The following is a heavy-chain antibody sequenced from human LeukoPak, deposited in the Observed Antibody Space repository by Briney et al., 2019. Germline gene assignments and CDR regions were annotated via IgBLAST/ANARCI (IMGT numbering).Heavy chain of an antibody. D-gene: IGHD3-10*01. Sequence: PGRSLRLSCAASGFSFRSYGMHWVRQAPGKGLEWVAYIQYAGSNQQYADSVKGRFSISRDNSKNMLNLQMNSLRAEDTAVYYCASLNRYGSGSYYRRLYMDVWGKGTTVTISS. CDR1: GFSFRSYG. CDR2: IQYAGSNQ. V-gene: IGHV3-30*19. J-gene: IGHJ6*03. CDR3: ASLNRYGSGSYYRRLYMDV.